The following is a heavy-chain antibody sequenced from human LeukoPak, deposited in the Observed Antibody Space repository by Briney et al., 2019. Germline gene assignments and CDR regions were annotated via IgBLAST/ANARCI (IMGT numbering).Heavy chain of an antibody. J-gene: IGHJ6*02. Sequence: GGSLRLSCAASGFTFSSCWMSWVRQAPGKGLEWVANIKQDGSEKYYVDSVKGRFTISRDNAKNSLYLQMNSLRAEDTAVYYCARAGSSSWYGPYYYYYGMDVWGQGTTVTVSS. CDR3: ARAGSSSWYGPYYYYYGMDV. D-gene: IGHD6-13*01. V-gene: IGHV3-7*01. CDR2: IKQDGSEK. CDR1: GFTFSSCW.